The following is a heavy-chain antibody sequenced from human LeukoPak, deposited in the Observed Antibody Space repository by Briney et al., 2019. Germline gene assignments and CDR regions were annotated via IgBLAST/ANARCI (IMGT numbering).Heavy chain of an antibody. CDR2: IKQDGSEK. J-gene: IGHJ6*03. Sequence: GGSLRLSCVASGFTFSSYWMSWVRQAPGKGLEWVANIKQDGSEKYYVDSVKGRFTISRDNAKNSLYLQMNSLRAEDTAVYYCARDPVQMTTVTTVSYYYMDVWGKGTTVTVSS. D-gene: IGHD4-11*01. V-gene: IGHV3-7*01. CDR3: ARDPVQMTTVTTVSYYYMDV. CDR1: GFTFSSYW.